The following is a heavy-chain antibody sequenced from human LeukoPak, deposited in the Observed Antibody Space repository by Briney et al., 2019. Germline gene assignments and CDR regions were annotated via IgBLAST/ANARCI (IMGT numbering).Heavy chain of an antibody. CDR1: GFTFSSYA. Sequence: GGSLRHSCAASGFTFSSYAMSWVRQAPGKGLEWVTAISGSGVSTYYADSVKGRFTISRDNSKNTLYLQMNSLRAEDTAIYYCAKDCSSSSCPTSDYWGQGPLVTVSS. D-gene: IGHD2-2*01. J-gene: IGHJ4*02. V-gene: IGHV3-23*01. CDR3: AKDCSSSSCPTSDY. CDR2: ISGSGVST.